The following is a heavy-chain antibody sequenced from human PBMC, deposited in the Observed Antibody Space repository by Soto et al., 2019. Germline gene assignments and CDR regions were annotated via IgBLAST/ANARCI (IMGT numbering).Heavy chain of an antibody. V-gene: IGHV4-4*02. CDR2: IYHSGST. CDR1: GGSISSSNW. D-gene: IGHD3-22*01. J-gene: IGHJ4*02. Sequence: SETLSLTCAVPGGSISSSNWWSWVRQPPGKGLEWIGEIYHSGSTNYNPSLKSRVTISVDKSKNQFSLKLSSVTAADTAVYYCATHYYDRSGSEPYFDYWGQGTLVTVSS. CDR3: ATHYYDRSGSEPYFDY.